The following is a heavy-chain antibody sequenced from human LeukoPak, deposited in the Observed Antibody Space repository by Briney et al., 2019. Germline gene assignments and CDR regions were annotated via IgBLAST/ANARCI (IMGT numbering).Heavy chain of an antibody. V-gene: IGHV1-69*05. J-gene: IGHJ4*02. D-gene: IGHD6-19*01. CDR1: GGTLSSYA. Sequence: GASVKVSCKASGGTLSSYAISWVRQAPGQGLEWMGGIIPIFGTANYAQKFQGRVTMTRDASTSTVYMELSSLRSEDTAVYYCARAGRLETWSDGKLYDYWGQGTLVTVSS. CDR3: ARAGRLETWSDGKLYDY. CDR2: IIPIFGTA.